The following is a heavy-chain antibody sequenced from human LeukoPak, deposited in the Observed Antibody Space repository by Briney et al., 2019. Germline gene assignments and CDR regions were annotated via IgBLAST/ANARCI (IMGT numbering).Heavy chain of an antibody. J-gene: IGHJ3*02. Sequence: SQTLSLTCTVSGGSISSGGYYWSWIRQHPGKGLEWIGYIYYSGTTYYNPSLKSRVTISVDTSKNQFSLRLSSVTAADTAVYYCARAPSLGHSSVYYRRGAFDIWGRGTMVTVSS. D-gene: IGHD3-22*01. V-gene: IGHV4-31*03. CDR1: GGSISSGGYY. CDR3: ARAPSLGHSSVYYRRGAFDI. CDR2: IYYSGTT.